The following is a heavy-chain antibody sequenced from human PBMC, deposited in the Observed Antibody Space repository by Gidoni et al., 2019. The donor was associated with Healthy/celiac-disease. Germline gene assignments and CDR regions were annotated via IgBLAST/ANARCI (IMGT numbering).Heavy chain of an antibody. J-gene: IGHJ4*02. CDR1: GGSISSSSYY. D-gene: IGHD2-15*01. V-gene: IGHV4-39*01. Sequence: QLQLQESGPGLVKPSETLSPTCTVSGGSISSSSYYWGWIRQPPGKGLEWIGSIYYSGSTYYNPSLKSRVTISVDTSKNQFSLKLSSVTAADTAVYYCARCLGGSGWREYYFDYWGQGTLVTVSS. CDR3: ARCLGGSGWREYYFDY. CDR2: IYYSGST.